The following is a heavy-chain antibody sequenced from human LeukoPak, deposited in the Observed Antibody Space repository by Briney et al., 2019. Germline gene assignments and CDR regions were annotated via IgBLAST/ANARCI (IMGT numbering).Heavy chain of an antibody. D-gene: IGHD3-10*01. CDR3: ARDNMWDTMVFDY. Sequence: PSQTLSLTCTVSGGSISSGSYYWSWIRQPPGKGLEWIGSIYYSGSTYYNPSLKSRVTISVDTSKNQFSLKLSSVTAADTAVYYCARDNMWDTMVFDYWGQGTLVTVSS. J-gene: IGHJ4*02. CDR2: IYYSGST. CDR1: GGSISSGSYY. V-gene: IGHV4-39*07.